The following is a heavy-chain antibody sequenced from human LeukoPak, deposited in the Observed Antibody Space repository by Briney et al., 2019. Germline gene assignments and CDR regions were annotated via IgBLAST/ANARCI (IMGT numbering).Heavy chain of an antibody. CDR2: IYTSGST. CDR3: ARDGLFASGYYSPFDY. CDR1: GGSISSYY. V-gene: IGHV4-4*07. D-gene: IGHD3-22*01. Sequence: SETLSLTCTVSGGSISSYYWSWIRQPAGKGLEWIGRIYTSGSTNYNPSLKSRVTMSVDTSKNQFSLKLSSVTAADTAVYYCARDGLFASGYYSPFDYWGQGTLVTVSS. J-gene: IGHJ4*02.